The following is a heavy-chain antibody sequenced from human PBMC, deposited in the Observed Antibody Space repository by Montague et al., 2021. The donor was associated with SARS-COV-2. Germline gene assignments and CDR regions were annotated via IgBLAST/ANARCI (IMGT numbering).Heavy chain of an antibody. CDR3: AKVKHVHYDFWSGYRGGYFDY. D-gene: IGHD3-3*01. CDR2: IYSGYSSP. J-gene: IGHJ4*02. CDR1: GFTFSSYA. Sequence: SLRLSCAASGFTFSSYAMRWVRQAPGKVLEWVSVIYSGYSSPYYXDSXQVRFTISRYNSKNTLYLQMNRLRAEDTAAYYCAKVKHVHYDFWSGYRGGYFDYWGQGTLVTVSS. V-gene: IGHV3-23*03.